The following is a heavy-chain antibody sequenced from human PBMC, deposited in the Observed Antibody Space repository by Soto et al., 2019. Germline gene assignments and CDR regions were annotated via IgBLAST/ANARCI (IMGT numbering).Heavy chain of an antibody. CDR2: ISYDGSNK. J-gene: IGHJ4*02. CDR3: ERGEMEYYYDSSGYYWGY. V-gene: IGHV3-30-3*01. CDR1: GFTFSSYA. Sequence: QVQLVESGGGVVQPGRSLRLSCAASGFTFSSYAMHWVRQAPGKGLEWVAVISYDGSNKYYADSVKGRFTISRDNSKNTLYLQMNSLRAEDTAVYYCERGEMEYYYDSSGYYWGYWGQGTLVTVSS. D-gene: IGHD3-22*01.